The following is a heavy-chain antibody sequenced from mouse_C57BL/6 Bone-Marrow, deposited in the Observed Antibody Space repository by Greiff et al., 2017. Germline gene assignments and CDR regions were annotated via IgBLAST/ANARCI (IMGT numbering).Heavy chain of an antibody. Sequence: EVKLMESGGGLVKPGGSLKLSCAASGFTFSSYAMSWVRQTPEKRLEWVATISDGGSYTYYPDNVKGRFTISRDNAKNNLYLQMSHLKSEDTAMYYCAREMITALFDYWGQGTTLTVSS. D-gene: IGHD2-4*01. CDR2: ISDGGSYT. V-gene: IGHV5-4*01. J-gene: IGHJ2*01. CDR3: AREMITALFDY. CDR1: GFTFSSYA.